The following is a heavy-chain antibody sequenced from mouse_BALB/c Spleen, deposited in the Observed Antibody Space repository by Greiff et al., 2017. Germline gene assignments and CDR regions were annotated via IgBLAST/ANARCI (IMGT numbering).Heavy chain of an antibody. V-gene: IGHV1-69*02. CDR2: IDPSDSET. CDR1: GYTFTSYW. Sequence: QVQLKQPGAELVKPGAPVKLSCKASGYTFTSYWMNWVKQRPGRGLEWIGRIDPSDSETHYNQKFKDKATLTVDKSSSTAYIQLSSLTSEDSAVYYCARGSTMITGAWFAYWGQGTLVTVSA. CDR3: ARGSTMITGAWFAY. D-gene: IGHD2-4*01. J-gene: IGHJ3*01.